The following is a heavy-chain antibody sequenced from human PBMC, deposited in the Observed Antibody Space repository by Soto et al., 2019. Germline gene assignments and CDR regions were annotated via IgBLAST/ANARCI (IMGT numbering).Heavy chain of an antibody. CDR3: ARARLRAVYAFDI. CDR2: IYYSGST. V-gene: IGHV4-31*03. CDR1: GGSVSSGAYY. Sequence: QVQLQESDAGLVKASQTLSLTCTVSGGSVSSGAYYWTWIRQRPGKGLEWIGYIYYSGSTYYSPSLKSRLSISLDTSKNQFCLRLSSVTAADTAMYYCARARLRAVYAFDIWGQGTMVTVSS. D-gene: IGHD5-12*01. J-gene: IGHJ3*02.